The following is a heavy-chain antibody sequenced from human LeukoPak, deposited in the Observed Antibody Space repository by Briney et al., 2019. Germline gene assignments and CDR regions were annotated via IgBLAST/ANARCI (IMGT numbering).Heavy chain of an antibody. CDR1: GYTFTSYD. Sequence: GASVKVSCKASGYTFTSYDINWVRQATGQGLEWMGWMNPESGNTGYAQKFQGRVTMTRNTSISTAYMELSSLTSEDTAVYYCARKEYSSPSDYWGQGTLVTVSS. J-gene: IGHJ4*02. CDR2: MNPESGNT. D-gene: IGHD6-13*01. V-gene: IGHV1-8*01. CDR3: ARKEYSSPSDY.